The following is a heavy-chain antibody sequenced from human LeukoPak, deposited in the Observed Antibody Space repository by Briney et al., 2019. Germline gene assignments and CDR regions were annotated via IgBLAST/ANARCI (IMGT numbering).Heavy chain of an antibody. V-gene: IGHV1-2*02. J-gene: IGHJ6*03. CDR1: GYTFTGYY. Sequence: ASVKVSCKASGYTFTGYYMHWVRQAPGQGLEWMGWINPNSGGTNYAQKFQGRVTMTRDTSISTAYMELSRLRSDDTAVYYCARWSSRPPYYYCYYTDVWGKGTTVTISS. CDR2: INPNSGGT. D-gene: IGHD6-13*01. CDR3: ARWSSRPPYYYCYYTDV.